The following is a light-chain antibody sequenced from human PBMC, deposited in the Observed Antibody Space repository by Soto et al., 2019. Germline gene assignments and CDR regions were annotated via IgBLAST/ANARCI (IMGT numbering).Light chain of an antibody. Sequence: QSVLTQPASVSGSPGQSITISCTGTSSDVGSYNLVSWYQQHPGKAPKLMIYEGSKRPSGVSNRFSGSKSGNTASLTISGLQAEDEADYYYCSYAGSRRNFFGTGTKVTVL. CDR1: SSDVGSYNL. J-gene: IGLJ1*01. CDR2: EGS. V-gene: IGLV2-23*01. CDR3: CSYAGSRRNF.